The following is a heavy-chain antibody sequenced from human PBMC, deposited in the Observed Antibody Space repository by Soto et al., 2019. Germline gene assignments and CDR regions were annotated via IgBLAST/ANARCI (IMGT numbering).Heavy chain of an antibody. V-gene: IGHV5-51*01. J-gene: IGHJ6*02. CDR3: ARLDRLGYYYYYYGMDV. Sequence: PGESLKISCKGSGYSFTSYWMGWVRQMPGKGLEWMGIIYPGDSDTRYSPSFQGQVTISADKSISTAYLQWSSLKASDTAMYYCARLDRLGYYYYYYGMDVWGQGTTVTVSS. CDR1: GYSFTSYW. D-gene: IGHD3-16*01. CDR2: IYPGDSDT.